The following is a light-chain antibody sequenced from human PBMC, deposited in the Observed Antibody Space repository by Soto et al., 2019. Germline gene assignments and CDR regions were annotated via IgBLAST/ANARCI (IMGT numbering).Light chain of an antibody. J-gene: IGKJ1*01. Sequence: DLQMTQSPSTLSASVGDRVTITCRASQSISSWLAWYQQKPGKAPKLLIYDASSLESGVPSRFSGSGSGTEFTLTISSLQPDDFATYYCQQYNSYSQFGQGTKVEIK. CDR2: DAS. V-gene: IGKV1-5*01. CDR3: QQYNSYSQ. CDR1: QSISSW.